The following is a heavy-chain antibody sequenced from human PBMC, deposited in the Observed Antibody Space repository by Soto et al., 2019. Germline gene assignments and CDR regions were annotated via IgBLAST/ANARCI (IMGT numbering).Heavy chain of an antibody. D-gene: IGHD3-16*01. J-gene: IGHJ3*02. V-gene: IGHV4-34*01. CDR1: GGSFSGYY. Sequence: QVQLQQWGAGLLKPSETLSLTCAVYGGSFSGYYWSWIRQPPGKGLEWIGEINHSGSTNYNPSLKRRVTTEVDTSKNQFRLKRRSVTAADTAVYYCARGRGDCIWGSDGKHLDAFDIWGQGTMVTV. CDR3: ARGRGDCIWGSDGKHLDAFDI. CDR2: INHSGST.